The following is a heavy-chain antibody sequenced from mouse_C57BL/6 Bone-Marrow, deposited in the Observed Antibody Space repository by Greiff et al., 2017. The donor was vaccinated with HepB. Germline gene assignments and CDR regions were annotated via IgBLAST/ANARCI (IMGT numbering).Heavy chain of an antibody. J-gene: IGHJ4*01. CDR2: IYPGSGSS. V-gene: IGHV1-55*01. CDR1: GYTFTSYW. Sequence: QVQLQQPGAELVKPGASVKMSCKASGYTFTSYWINWVQQRPGQGLEWIGDIYPGSGSSNYNEKFKSKATLTVDTSYSTAYMQLSSLTSEDSAVYYCARKGYGYVGGIYYYAMDYWGQGTSVTVSS. CDR3: ARKGYGYVGGIYYYAMDY. D-gene: IGHD2-2*01.